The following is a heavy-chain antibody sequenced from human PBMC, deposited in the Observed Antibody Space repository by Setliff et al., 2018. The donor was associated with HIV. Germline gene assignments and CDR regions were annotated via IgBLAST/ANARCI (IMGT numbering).Heavy chain of an antibody. CDR2: IYPGDSDT. CDR3: AKHLSPGSGWYSKARGMDV. CDR1: GYSFTSYW. D-gene: IGHD6-19*01. J-gene: IGHJ6*02. V-gene: IGHV5-51*01. Sequence: PGESLKISCKGSGYSFTSYWIGWVRQMPGKGLECMGIIYPGDSDTRYSPSFQGQVTISADKSISTAYLQWSSLKASDTAMYYCAKHLSPGSGWYSKARGMDVWGQGTTVTVSS.